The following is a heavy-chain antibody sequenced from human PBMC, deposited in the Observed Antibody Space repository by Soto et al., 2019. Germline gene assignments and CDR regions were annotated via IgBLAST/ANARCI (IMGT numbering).Heavy chain of an antibody. CDR3: ARGADYDFWSGDGWFDP. J-gene: IGHJ5*02. D-gene: IGHD3-3*01. CDR2: IIPILGIA. Sequence: ASVKVSCKASGGTFSSYTISWVRQAPGQGLEWMGRIIPILGIANYAQKFQGRVTITADKSTSTAYMELSSLRSEDTAVYYCARGADYDFWSGDGWFDPWGQGTLVTVSS. V-gene: IGHV1-69*02. CDR1: GGTFSSYT.